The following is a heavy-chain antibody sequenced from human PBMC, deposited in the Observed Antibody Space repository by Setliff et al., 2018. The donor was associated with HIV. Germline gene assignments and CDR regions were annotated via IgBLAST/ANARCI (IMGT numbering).Heavy chain of an antibody. J-gene: IGHJ4*02. V-gene: IGHV1-18*01. Sequence: GVSVKVSCKPSGYSFPHYAISWVRQAPGQGREWMGWNSTYNGNTHYAQKLQGRVTMTPDTSTSTAYMELRSLRSDDTAVYYCAGGSNFPYSSSYDYWGQGTLVTVSS. CDR1: GYSFPHYA. CDR2: NSTYNGNT. CDR3: AGGSNFPYSSSYDY. D-gene: IGHD4-4*01.